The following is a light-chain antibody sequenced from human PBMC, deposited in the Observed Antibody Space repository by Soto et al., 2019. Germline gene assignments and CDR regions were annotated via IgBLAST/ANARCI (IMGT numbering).Light chain of an antibody. V-gene: IGKV1-27*01. CDR1: QHIMND. CDR2: SAS. CDR3: QKYNSLPPT. Sequence: DIQVTQSPSSLSASVGDRVTITCRASQHIMNDLAWYQQKPGKPPNLLISSASTLQPGVPSRFSGSGFGTDFTLTISNLQPEDFATYYCQKYNSLPPTFGGGTQVAIK. J-gene: IGKJ4*01.